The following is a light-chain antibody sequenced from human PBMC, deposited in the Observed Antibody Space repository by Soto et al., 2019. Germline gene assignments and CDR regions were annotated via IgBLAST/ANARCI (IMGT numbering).Light chain of an antibody. Sequence: EIVLTQSPGTLSLSPGERATLSCRASQSVSSTYLAWDQQKPGQAPRLLIYDASSRATGILDRFSGSGTGTDFTFTISRREHEDVALYYCQQYGSSLSLFTFGPGTKVDIK. J-gene: IGKJ3*01. CDR2: DAS. V-gene: IGKV3-20*01. CDR1: QSVSSTY. CDR3: QQYGSSLSLFT.